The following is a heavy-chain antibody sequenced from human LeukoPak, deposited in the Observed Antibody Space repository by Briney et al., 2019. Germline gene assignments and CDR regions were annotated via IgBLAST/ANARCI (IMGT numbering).Heavy chain of an antibody. Sequence: PGRSLRLSCAASEFTFSSYGMHWVHQAPGKGLEWVAVIWYDGSNKYYADSVKGRFTISRDSSKNTLFLEMNSLRAEDTAVYYCARDRSAAGIFDYWGQGTLVTVSS. J-gene: IGHJ4*02. CDR2: IWYDGSNK. D-gene: IGHD6-13*01. CDR1: EFTFSSYG. V-gene: IGHV3-33*01. CDR3: ARDRSAAGIFDY.